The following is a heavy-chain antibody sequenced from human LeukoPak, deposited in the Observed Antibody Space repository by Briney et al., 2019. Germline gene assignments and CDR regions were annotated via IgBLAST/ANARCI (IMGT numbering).Heavy chain of an antibody. CDR3: AKFRVVPAVTNWFDP. CDR1: RFTFSSYG. Sequence: GGSLRLSCAASRFTFSSYGMHWVRQAPGKGLERLAFIRYDGSNKYYADSVRGRFTISRDNSKNTLYLQMNSLTGEDTAVYYCAKFRVVPAVTNWFDPWGQGTLVTVSS. J-gene: IGHJ5*02. D-gene: IGHD2-2*01. V-gene: IGHV3-30*02. CDR2: IRYDGSNK.